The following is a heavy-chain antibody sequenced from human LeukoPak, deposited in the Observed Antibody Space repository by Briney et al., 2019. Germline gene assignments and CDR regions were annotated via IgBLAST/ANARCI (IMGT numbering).Heavy chain of an antibody. V-gene: IGHV1-69*13. CDR2: IIPIFGTA. CDR3: ARAGGGGFGELSRFDY. D-gene: IGHD3-10*01. CDR1: GGTFSSYA. J-gene: IGHJ4*02. Sequence: SVKVSCKASGGTFSSYAISWVRQAPGQGLEWMGGIIPIFGTANYAQKFQGRVTITADESTSTAYMELSSLRSEDTAVYYCARAGGGGFGELSRFDYWGQGTLVTVSS.